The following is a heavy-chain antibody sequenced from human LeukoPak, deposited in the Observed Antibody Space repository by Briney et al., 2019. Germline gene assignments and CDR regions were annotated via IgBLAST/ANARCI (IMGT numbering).Heavy chain of an antibody. CDR2: INQDGSEE. V-gene: IGHV3-7*02. CDR1: GFTFSNYW. D-gene: IGHD2-8*01. J-gene: IGHJ6*02. CDR3: ARGVSSGMDV. Sequence: GGSLRLSCATSGFTFSNYWMSWVRQAPGKGLEWVANINQDGSEEYYVDSVRGRFTISKDNAKNSLYLQMNSLRAEDTAVYYCARGVSSGMDVWGQGTTVTVSS.